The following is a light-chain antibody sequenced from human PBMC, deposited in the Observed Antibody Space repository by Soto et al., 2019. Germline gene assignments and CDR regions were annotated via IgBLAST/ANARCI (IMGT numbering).Light chain of an antibody. V-gene: IGKV3D-20*01. CDR3: HQFGASPT. CDR1: QSLSNNF. J-gene: IGKJ4*01. Sequence: EIVLTQSPATLSLSPGEGVALSCGASQSLSNNFLAWYQQKPGLAPRLLIFDASTRATGIPDRFSGSGSGTDFTLTSSRLEPEDFAVYYCHQFGASPTFGGGTKVEFK. CDR2: DAS.